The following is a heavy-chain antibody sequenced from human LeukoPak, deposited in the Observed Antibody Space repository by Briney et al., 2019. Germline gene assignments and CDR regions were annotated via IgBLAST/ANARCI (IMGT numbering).Heavy chain of an antibody. J-gene: IGHJ2*01. V-gene: IGHV1-8*01. Sequence: ASVKVSCGASGYPFTSYDVNWVRQAPGQGLEWMGWMNPNIGNTGYAQKFQGRVTMTRNTSMNTAYMELSSLRSEDTAVYFCARGGYRANSGYGGHSVYWYFDLWGRGTLITVSS. CDR3: ARGGYRANSGYGGHSVYWYFDL. CDR2: MNPNIGNT. CDR1: GYPFTSYD. D-gene: IGHD4-23*01.